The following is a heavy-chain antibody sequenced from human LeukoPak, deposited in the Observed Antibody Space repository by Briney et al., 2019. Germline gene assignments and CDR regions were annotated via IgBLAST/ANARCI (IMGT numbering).Heavy chain of an antibody. J-gene: IGHJ4*02. D-gene: IGHD4-17*01. CDR1: GFTFSDYY. CDR3: ARGPMGYGDYGFDY. V-gene: IGHV3-11*06. Sequence: GGSLRLSCAASGFTFSDYYMSWIRQAPGKGLEWVSYISSSSSYTNYADSVKGRFTISRDNAKNSLYLQMNSLRAEDTAVYYCARGPMGYGDYGFDYWGQGTLVTVSS. CDR2: ISSSSSYT.